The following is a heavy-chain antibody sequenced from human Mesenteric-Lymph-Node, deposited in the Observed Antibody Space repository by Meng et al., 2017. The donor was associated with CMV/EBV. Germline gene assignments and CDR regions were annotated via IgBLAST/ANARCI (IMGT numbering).Heavy chain of an antibody. CDR2: IRAKAYGGTT. D-gene: IGHD6-25*01. V-gene: IGHV3-49*04. Sequence: GESLKISCTASGFSLGDYVMRWVRQTPGRGLEWVGFIRAKAYGGTTEYAASVKGRFTISRDESKSIAYLQMSSLKIEDPAVYYCTRPRGYKHYYYGMDVWGQGTTVTVSS. J-gene: IGHJ6*02. CDR1: GFSLGDYV. CDR3: TRPRGYKHYYYGMDV.